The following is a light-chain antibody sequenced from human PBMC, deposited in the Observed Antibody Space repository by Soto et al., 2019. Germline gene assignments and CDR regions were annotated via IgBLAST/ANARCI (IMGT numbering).Light chain of an antibody. Sequence: EIVLTQSPATLSLSPGERATLSCRASQSVSRHLAWYQQKPGQAPRLLIYDASNRATGIPTRFSGSGSGTDSTLTISSLEPEDFAVYYCQQRNNWPPVTFGGGTNVESK. CDR2: DAS. CDR3: QQRNNWPPVT. CDR1: QSVSRH. J-gene: IGKJ4*01. V-gene: IGKV3-11*01.